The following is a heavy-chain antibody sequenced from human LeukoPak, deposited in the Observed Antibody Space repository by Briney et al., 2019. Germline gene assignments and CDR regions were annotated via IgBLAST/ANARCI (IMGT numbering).Heavy chain of an antibody. CDR1: GGSISSSSYY. CDR3: ARLGGIDSSDDY. J-gene: IGHJ4*02. V-gene: IGHV4-39*01. Sequence: SETLSLTCTVSGGSISSSSYYWGWIRQPPGKGLERIGSIYYSGSTYYNPSLKSRVTISVDTSKNQFSLKLSSVTAADTAVYYCARLGGIDSSDDYWGQGTLVTVSS. CDR2: IYYSGST. D-gene: IGHD6-19*01.